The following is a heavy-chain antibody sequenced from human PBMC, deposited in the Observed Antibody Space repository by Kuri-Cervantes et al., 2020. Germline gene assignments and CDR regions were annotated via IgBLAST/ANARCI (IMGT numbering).Heavy chain of an antibody. Sequence: GESLKISCAASGFTFSSYAMHWVRQAPGKGLEWVAVISYDGSNKYYADSVKGRFTISRDNSKNTLYLQMNSLRAEDTAVYYCARNDAFDIWGQGTTVTVSS. CDR1: GFTFSSYA. CDR3: ARNDAFDI. V-gene: IGHV3-30-3*01. CDR2: ISYDGSNK. J-gene: IGHJ3*02.